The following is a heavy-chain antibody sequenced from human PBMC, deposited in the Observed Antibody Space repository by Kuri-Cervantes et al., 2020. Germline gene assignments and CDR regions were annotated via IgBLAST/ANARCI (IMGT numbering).Heavy chain of an antibody. CDR3: ARDRVVPAADAFISRGRGGMDV. Sequence: GESLKISCAASGFTFSGYYMSWIRQAPGKGLEWVSYISSSGSTIYYADSVKGRFTISRDNAKNSLYLQMNSLRAEDTAVYYCARDRVVPAADAFISRGRGGMDVWGQGTTVTVSS. J-gene: IGHJ6*02. CDR1: GFTFSGYY. CDR2: ISSSGSTI. V-gene: IGHV3-11*04. D-gene: IGHD2-2*01.